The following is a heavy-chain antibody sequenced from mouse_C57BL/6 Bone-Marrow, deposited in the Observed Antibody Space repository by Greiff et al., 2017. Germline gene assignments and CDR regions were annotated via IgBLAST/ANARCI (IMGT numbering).Heavy chain of an antibody. Sequence: VQLQQPGAELVKPGASVKMSCKASGYTFTSYWITWVKQRPGQGLEWIGDIYPGSGSTNYNEKFKSKVTLTVDTSSSKAYMQLSSLTSEDSAVYYCARRPNYYAMDYWGQGTSVTVSS. CDR2: IYPGSGST. J-gene: IGHJ4*01. CDR3: ARRPNYYAMDY. CDR1: GYTFTSYW. V-gene: IGHV1-55*01.